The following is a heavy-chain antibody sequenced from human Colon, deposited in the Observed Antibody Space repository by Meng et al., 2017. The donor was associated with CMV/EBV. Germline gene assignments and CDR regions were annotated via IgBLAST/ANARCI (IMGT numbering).Heavy chain of an antibody. Sequence: GESLKISCAASGFTFNMNSMNWVRQTPGKGLEWVSSISSSTSDIYYAESVKGRFTISRDNVKNSLYLQMNSLTAEDTATYYCAREICSGTFCYFYFGMDVWGQGTTVTVSS. V-gene: IGHV3-21*01. CDR3: AREICSGTFCYFYFGMDV. CDR1: GFTFNMNS. CDR2: ISSSTSDI. J-gene: IGHJ6*02. D-gene: IGHD2-2*01.